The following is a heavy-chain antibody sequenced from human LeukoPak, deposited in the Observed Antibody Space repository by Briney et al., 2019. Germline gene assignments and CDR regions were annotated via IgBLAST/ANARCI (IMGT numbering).Heavy chain of an antibody. Sequence: SETLSLTCAVSGGSISSFYWSWVRQPPGKGLEWVGYISYGGGTTYNPSLKRRVSMSIDTSKNQFSLRLSSVTAVDTALYYCARVGDTSGYFYYFDYWGQGTLVTVSS. V-gene: IGHV4-59*08. J-gene: IGHJ4*02. CDR3: ARVGDTSGYFYYFDY. CDR2: ISYGGGT. CDR1: GGSISSFY. D-gene: IGHD3-22*01.